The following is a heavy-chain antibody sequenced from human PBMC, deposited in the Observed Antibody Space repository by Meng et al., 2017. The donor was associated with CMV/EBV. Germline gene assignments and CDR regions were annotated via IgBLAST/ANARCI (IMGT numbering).Heavy chain of an antibody. J-gene: IGHJ3*01. V-gene: IGHV3-9*01. CDR2: INWSSDTI. D-gene: IGHD6-13*01. CDR1: GFTFADYA. CDR3: AKGRIAAAGDAFDA. Sequence: GGSLRLSCAASGFTFADYAMHWVQQVPGKGLEWVSSINWSSDTIDYADSVKGRLTISRDNAKKSLYLQMNSLRPEDTAVYYCAKGRIAAAGDAFDAWGQGTMVTVSS.